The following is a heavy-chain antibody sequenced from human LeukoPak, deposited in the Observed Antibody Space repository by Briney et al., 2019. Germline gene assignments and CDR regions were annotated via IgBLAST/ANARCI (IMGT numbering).Heavy chain of an antibody. V-gene: IGHV4-59*11. J-gene: IGHJ6*03. CDR3: ARGRVSSSSWSSTYYYYFYMDV. CDR1: GDSISMHY. D-gene: IGHD6-13*01. CDR2: IDHTGST. Sequence: SETLSLICSVSGDSISMHYWSWIRQPPGKGLEWIGYIDHTGSTNYNPSLNSRVTISRDTSKNHFSLELSSVTAADTAVYFCARGRVSSSSWSSTYYYYFYMDVWGKGTTVTVSS.